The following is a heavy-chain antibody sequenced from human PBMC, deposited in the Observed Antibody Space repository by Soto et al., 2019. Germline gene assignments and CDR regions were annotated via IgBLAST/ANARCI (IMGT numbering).Heavy chain of an antibody. J-gene: IGHJ6*02. CDR1: GFTFSSYG. CDR2: ISYDGSNK. CDR3: AKDSVGYCSSTSCYDGMDV. D-gene: IGHD2-2*01. Sequence: GGSLRLSCAASGFTFSSYGMHWVRQAPGKGLEWVAVISYDGSNKYYADSVKGRFTISRDNSKNTLYLQMNSLRAEDTAVYYCAKDSVGYCSSTSCYDGMDVWGQGTTVTV. V-gene: IGHV3-30*18.